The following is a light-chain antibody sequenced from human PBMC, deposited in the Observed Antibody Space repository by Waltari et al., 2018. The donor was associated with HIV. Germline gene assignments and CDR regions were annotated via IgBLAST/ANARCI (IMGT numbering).Light chain of an antibody. J-gene: IGLJ1*01. CDR1: SSDVGKYKL. CDR3: CSYAGSSTYI. Sequence: QSALTQPASVSGSRGQSVTIFCNGTSSDVGKYKLLSLYQQSPGKAPKVVIYDVTDRPSGVSSRFSASKSGNTASLTISGLQPQDEGDYFCCSYAGSSTYIFGSGTLVTVL. CDR2: DVT. V-gene: IGLV2-23*02.